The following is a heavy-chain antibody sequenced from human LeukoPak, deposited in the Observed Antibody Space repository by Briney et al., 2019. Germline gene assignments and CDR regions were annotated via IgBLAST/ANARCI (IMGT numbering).Heavy chain of an antibody. Sequence: GGSLRLSCVASGFTFSIHWMHWVRQAPGKGLVWVSRIKSDGKTNYADSVKGRFTISRDNAKNTVSLQMNSLRAEDTGVYYCARAPSEIGGYYPEYFRHWGQGTLVTVSS. CDR1: GFTFSIHW. J-gene: IGHJ1*01. CDR2: IKSDGKT. V-gene: IGHV3-74*01. D-gene: IGHD3-22*01. CDR3: ARAPSEIGGYYPEYFRH.